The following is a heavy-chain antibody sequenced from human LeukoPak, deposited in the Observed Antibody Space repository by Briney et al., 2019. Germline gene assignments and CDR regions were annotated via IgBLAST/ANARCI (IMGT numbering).Heavy chain of an antibody. CDR1: GFTFSSYG. V-gene: IGHV3-30*03. Sequence: PGGSLRLSCAASGFTFSSYGMHWVRQAPGKGLEWVAVISYDGNYKYYADSVQGRFAISRDNGKNSLYLQLRSLRAEDTAVYYCARAAYNWNWGQGTLVTVSS. D-gene: IGHD1-20*01. CDR2: ISYDGNYK. CDR3: ARAAYNWN. J-gene: IGHJ4*02.